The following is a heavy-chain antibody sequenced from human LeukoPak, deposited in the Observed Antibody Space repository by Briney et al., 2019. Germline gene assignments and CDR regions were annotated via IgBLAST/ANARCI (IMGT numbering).Heavy chain of an antibody. D-gene: IGHD5-18*01. V-gene: IGHV4-59*01. Sequence: SETLSLTCTVSGGSISSYSWTWIRQPPGKGLEWIGYIYNSGSTNYNPSLKSRVTISVDTSKNQFSLKLSSVTAADTAVYYCARSAYSYGHYWYFDLRGRGTLVTVSS. CDR2: IYNSGST. CDR1: GGSISSYS. CDR3: ARSAYSYGHYWYFDL. J-gene: IGHJ2*01.